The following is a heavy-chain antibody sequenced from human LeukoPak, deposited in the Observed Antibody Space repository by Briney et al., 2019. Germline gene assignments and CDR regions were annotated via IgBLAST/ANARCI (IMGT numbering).Heavy chain of an antibody. D-gene: IGHD3-22*01. V-gene: IGHV3-23*01. CDR1: GFTFSSYA. CDR2: ISGSGGST. Sequence: GGSLRLSCAASGFTFSSYAMSWVRQAPGKGLEWVSAISGSGGSTYYADSVKGRFTISRDNSKNTLYLQMNSLRAEDTAVYYCAKDLAGDSSGYYSDAFDIWGQGTMVTVSS. J-gene: IGHJ3*02. CDR3: AKDLAGDSSGYYSDAFDI.